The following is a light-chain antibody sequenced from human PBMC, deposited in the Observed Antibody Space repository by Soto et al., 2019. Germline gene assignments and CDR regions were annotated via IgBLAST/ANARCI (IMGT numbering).Light chain of an antibody. CDR3: AVWDDSLNGSVA. V-gene: IGLV1-47*01. CDR2: RND. Sequence: QSVLTQAPSASGTPGQRVTISCSGSSSNIGSNFVYWYQKFPGTAPKVLIYRNDQRPSGAPDRFSGSKSGTSASLAISGLRSEDEADYYCAVWDDSLNGSVAFGGGTKLTVL. CDR1: SSNIGSNF. J-gene: IGLJ2*01.